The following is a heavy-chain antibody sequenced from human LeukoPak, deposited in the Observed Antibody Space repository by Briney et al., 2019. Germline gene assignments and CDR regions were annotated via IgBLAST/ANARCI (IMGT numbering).Heavy chain of an antibody. CDR1: GFTFSSYA. Sequence: PGGSLRLSSAASGFTFSSYAMSWGREAPGPELEWVSAISGSGGSTYYADSVKGRFTISRDNSKNTLYLQMNSLRAEDTAVYYCAKDRVGYYGSGSYYKRDNWFDPWGQGTLVTVSS. V-gene: IGHV3-23*01. D-gene: IGHD3-10*01. CDR2: ISGSGGST. J-gene: IGHJ5*02. CDR3: AKDRVGYYGSGSYYKRDNWFDP.